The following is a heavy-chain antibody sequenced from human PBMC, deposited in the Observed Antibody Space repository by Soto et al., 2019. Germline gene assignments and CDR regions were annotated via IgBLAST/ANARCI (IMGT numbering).Heavy chain of an antibody. Sequence: SETLSLTCAVSGGSISSGGYSWSWIRQPPGKGLEWIGYIYHSGSTYYNPSLKSRVTISVDRSKNQFSLKLSSVTAADTAVYYCASISYCSGGSCYSPAASPYFDYWGQGTLVTVS. CDR3: ASISYCSGGSCYSPAASPYFDY. D-gene: IGHD2-15*01. J-gene: IGHJ4*02. CDR2: IYHSGST. V-gene: IGHV4-30-2*01. CDR1: GGSISSGGYS.